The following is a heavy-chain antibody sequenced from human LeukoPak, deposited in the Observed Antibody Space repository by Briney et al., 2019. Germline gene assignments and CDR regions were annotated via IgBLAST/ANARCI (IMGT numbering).Heavy chain of an antibody. CDR2: ISYDGSNK. Sequence: GGSLRLSCAASGFTFSRYAMHWVRQAPGKGLEWVAVISYDGSNKYYVDSVKGRFTISRDNSKNTLYLQMNSLRVEDTAAYYCAREYEGYCSGGSCFRGTYNWFDPWGQGTLVTVSS. D-gene: IGHD2-15*01. V-gene: IGHV3-30*04. CDR1: GFTFSRYA. CDR3: AREYEGYCSGGSCFRGTYNWFDP. J-gene: IGHJ5*02.